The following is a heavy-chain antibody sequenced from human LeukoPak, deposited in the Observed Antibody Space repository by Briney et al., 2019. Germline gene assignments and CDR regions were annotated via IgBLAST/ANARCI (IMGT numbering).Heavy chain of an antibody. CDR2: IYSGGTT. V-gene: IGHV3-66*01. Sequence: PGGSLRLSCAASGFTVSSNYMSWVRQAPGKGLEWVSIIYSGGTTYYADSVKGRFTISRDNSKNTLSLQMNSLRAEDTAVYYCARGALQSPVVFDYWGQGTLVTVSS. D-gene: IGHD2-21*01. J-gene: IGHJ4*02. CDR1: GFTVSSNY. CDR3: ARGALQSPVVFDY.